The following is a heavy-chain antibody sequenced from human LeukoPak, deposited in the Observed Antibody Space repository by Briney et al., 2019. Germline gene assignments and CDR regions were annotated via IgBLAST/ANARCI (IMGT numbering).Heavy chain of an antibody. CDR1: GGSFSPYY. Sequence: SETLSLTCAVYGGSFSPYYWSWIRQPPGKGLEWIGEINHSGSTNYNPSLKSRVTISVDTSKNQFSLRLSSVTAADPAVYYCARGGFYCGGDCYVDYWGQGTLVTVSS. D-gene: IGHD2-21*02. CDR2: INHSGST. V-gene: IGHV4-34*01. CDR3: ARGGFYCGGDCYVDY. J-gene: IGHJ4*02.